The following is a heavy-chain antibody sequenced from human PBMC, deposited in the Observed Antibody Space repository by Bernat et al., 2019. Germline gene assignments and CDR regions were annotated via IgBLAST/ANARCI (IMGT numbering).Heavy chain of an antibody. V-gene: IGHV1-18*01. CDR3: ARDIRTDYDSSGYYYYYYYYGMDV. Sequence: QVQLVQSGAEVKKPGASVKVSCKASGYTFTSYGISWVRQAPGQGLEWMGWISAYNGNTNYAQKLQGRVTMTTDTSTSTAYMELRSLRSDDTAVYYCARDIRTDYDSSGYYYYYYYYGMDVWGQGTTVTVSS. J-gene: IGHJ6*02. D-gene: IGHD3-22*01. CDR2: ISAYNGNT. CDR1: GYTFTSYG.